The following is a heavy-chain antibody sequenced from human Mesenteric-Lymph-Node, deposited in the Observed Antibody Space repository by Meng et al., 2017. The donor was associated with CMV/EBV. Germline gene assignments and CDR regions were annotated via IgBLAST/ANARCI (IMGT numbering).Heavy chain of an antibody. V-gene: IGHV1-2*02. Sequence: YTFTGYSRHWVRQDPGKGLERMGWINPNSGGTNYAQKFQGRVTMTRDTSISTAYMEMSRLRSDDTAVYYCARSLGLAARPDSMRRLGYWGQGTLVTVSS. CDR1: YTFTGYS. J-gene: IGHJ4*02. D-gene: IGHD6-6*01. CDR2: INPNSGGT. CDR3: ARSLGLAARPDSMRRLGY.